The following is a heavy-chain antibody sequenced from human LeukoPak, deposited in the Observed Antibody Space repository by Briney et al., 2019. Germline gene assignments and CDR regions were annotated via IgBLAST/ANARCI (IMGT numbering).Heavy chain of an antibody. V-gene: IGHV3-48*02. Sequence: PGGSLRLSCAASGFTCRTYTMNSVRQTPGKGLEWLSYITVSSSTYYADSVQGRFTISRDNAKNSLYLQMNSLRDEDTAVYYCARGDTLSDLNAFDLWGQGTMVTVSS. CDR3: ARGDTLSDLNAFDL. CDR1: GFTCRTYT. CDR2: ITVSSST. J-gene: IGHJ3*01.